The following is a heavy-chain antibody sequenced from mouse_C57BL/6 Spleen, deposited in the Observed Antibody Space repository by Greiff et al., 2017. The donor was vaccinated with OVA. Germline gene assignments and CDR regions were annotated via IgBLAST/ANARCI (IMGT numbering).Heavy chain of an antibody. CDR3: ARRATGFAY. V-gene: IGHV1-18*01. Sequence: EVQLVESGPELVKPGASVKIPCKASGYTFTDYNMDWVKQSHGKSLEWIGDINPNNGGTIYNQKFKGKATLTVDKSSSTAYMELRSLTSEDTAVYYCARRATGFAYWGQGTLVTVSA. CDR1: GYTFTDYN. D-gene: IGHD3-1*01. J-gene: IGHJ3*01. CDR2: INPNNGGT.